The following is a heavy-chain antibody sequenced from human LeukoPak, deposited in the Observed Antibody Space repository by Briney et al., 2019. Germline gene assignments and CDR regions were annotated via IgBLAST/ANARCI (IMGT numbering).Heavy chain of an antibody. V-gene: IGHV4-39*01. Sequence: SETLSLTCTVSGGSISSSSYYWGWIRQPPGKGLEWIGSIYYSGSTYYNPSLKSRVTISVDTSKNQFSLKLSSVTAADTAVYYCARCDSSGYYSSYWYFDLWGRGTLVTVSS. CDR3: ARCDSSGYYSSYWYFDL. CDR1: GGSISSSSYY. D-gene: IGHD3-22*01. CDR2: IYYSGST. J-gene: IGHJ2*01.